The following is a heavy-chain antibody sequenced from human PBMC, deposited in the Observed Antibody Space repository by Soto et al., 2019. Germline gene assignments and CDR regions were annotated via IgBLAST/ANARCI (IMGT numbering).Heavy chain of an antibody. CDR1: GGSISSGDYY. D-gene: IGHD3-9*01. CDR2: IYYSGST. J-gene: IGHJ6*02. CDR3: ARDPVLRYFDGPPDYYGMDV. V-gene: IGHV4-30-4*01. Sequence: SETLSLTCTVSGGSISSGDYYWSWIRQPPGKGLEWIGYIYYSGSTYYNPSLKSRVTISVDTSKNQFSLKLSSVTAADTAVYYCARDPVLRYFDGPPDYYGMDVWGQGTTVTVS.